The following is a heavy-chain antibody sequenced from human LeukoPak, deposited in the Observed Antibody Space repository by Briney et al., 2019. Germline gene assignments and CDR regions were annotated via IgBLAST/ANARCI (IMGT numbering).Heavy chain of an antibody. D-gene: IGHD1-26*01. J-gene: IGHJ3*02. V-gene: IGHV3-15*01. CDR3: ITDPGEWEPI. CDR1: GLTFSNAW. Sequence: GGSLRLSCAASGLTFSNAWMSWVRQAPGKGLEWVGRIKSKTDDGTTDYGAPVKGRFIISRDDSKNTLYLQMNGLKIEDTAVYYCITDPGEWEPIWGQGTMVTVSS. CDR2: IKSKTDDGTT.